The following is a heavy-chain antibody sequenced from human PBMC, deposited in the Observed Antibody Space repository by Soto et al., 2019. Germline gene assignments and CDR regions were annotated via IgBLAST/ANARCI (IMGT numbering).Heavy chain of an antibody. Sequence: QVQLVQSGAEVKKPGSSVKVSCKASGGTFSSYTISWVRQAPGQGLEWMGRIIPILGIANYAQKFQGRVTITADKSTSTAYMELSSLRSEDTAVYYCASGSDGDGFYFDYWGQGTLFTVSS. CDR3: ASGSDGDGFYFDY. CDR1: GGTFSSYT. V-gene: IGHV1-69*02. D-gene: IGHD4-17*01. J-gene: IGHJ4*02. CDR2: IIPILGIA.